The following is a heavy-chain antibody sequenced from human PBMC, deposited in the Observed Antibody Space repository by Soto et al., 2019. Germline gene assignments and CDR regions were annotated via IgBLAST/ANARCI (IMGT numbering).Heavy chain of an antibody. CDR2: IYYSGST. Sequence: PSETLSLSCTVSGGSTSSSSYYWGWIRQPPGKGLEWIGSIYYSGSTYYNPSLKSRVTISVDTSKNQFSLKLSSVTAADTAVCYCARRGSGSYSDYWGQGTLVTVS. V-gene: IGHV4-39*01. CDR3: ARRGSGSYSDY. D-gene: IGHD3-10*01. J-gene: IGHJ4*02. CDR1: GGSTSSSSYY.